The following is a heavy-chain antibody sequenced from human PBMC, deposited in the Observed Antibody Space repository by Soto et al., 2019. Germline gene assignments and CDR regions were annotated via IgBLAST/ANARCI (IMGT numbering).Heavy chain of an antibody. CDR1: GLNFITYA. Sequence: LRLSSAASGLNFITYALSWVRQAAVQGLEWVSTISGSGGTTFYADSVKGRFTISRDNSKNTVYLQMNSLRAEDTAIYYCANYFDSSGYYDAFRFDYWGQGTLVTVSS. V-gene: IGHV3-23*01. CDR3: ANYFDSSGYYDAFRFDY. CDR2: ISGSGGTT. D-gene: IGHD3-22*01. J-gene: IGHJ4*02.